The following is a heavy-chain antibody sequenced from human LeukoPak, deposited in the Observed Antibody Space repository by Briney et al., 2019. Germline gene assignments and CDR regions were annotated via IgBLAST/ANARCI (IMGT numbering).Heavy chain of an antibody. CDR2: ISYDGSNK. J-gene: IGHJ4*02. CDR3: ARDHMTTVTTYFDY. D-gene: IGHD4-11*01. V-gene: IGHV3-30*04. Sequence: PGGSLRLSCAASGFTFSSYAMHWVRQAPGKGLEWVAVISYDGSNKYYADSVKGRFTISRDNSKNTLYLQMNSLRAEDTAVYYCARDHMTTVTTYFDYWGQGTLVTVSS. CDR1: GFTFSSYA.